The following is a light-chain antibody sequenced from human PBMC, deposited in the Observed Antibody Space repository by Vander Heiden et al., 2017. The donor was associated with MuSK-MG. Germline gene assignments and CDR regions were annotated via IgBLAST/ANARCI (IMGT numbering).Light chain of an antibody. Sequence: EILMTQSPATLSVSPGERATLSCRASQTVSNNLAWYQQKPGQAPRLLIYGASTRATGIPARFSGSWYGTEFTLTISILQSEDFAVYHCQRDKDWPTYTFGQGTKVEIK. J-gene: IGKJ2*01. CDR2: GAS. V-gene: IGKV3-15*01. CDR3: QRDKDWPTYT. CDR1: QTVSNN.